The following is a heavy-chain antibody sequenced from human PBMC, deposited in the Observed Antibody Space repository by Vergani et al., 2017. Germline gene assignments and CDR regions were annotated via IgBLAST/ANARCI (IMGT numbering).Heavy chain of an antibody. CDR3: AGELSPQLWSDSYCYYYYMDV. J-gene: IGHJ6*03. V-gene: IGHV4-4*07. Sequence: QVQLQESGPGLVKPSETLSLTCTVSGGPISSYYWSWIRQPAGKGLEWIGRIYTSGSTNYNPSLKSRVTMLVDTYKNQFSLKLRSVTAADTAVYYCAGELSPQLWSDSYCYYYYMDVWGKGTTVTVSS. CDR2: IYTSGST. D-gene: IGHD3-3*01. CDR1: GGPISSYY.